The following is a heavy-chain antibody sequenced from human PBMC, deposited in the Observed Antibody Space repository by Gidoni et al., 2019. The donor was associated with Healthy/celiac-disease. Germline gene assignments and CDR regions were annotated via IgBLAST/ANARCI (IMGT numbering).Heavy chain of an antibody. CDR3: ARDYDYGSGSPL. J-gene: IGHJ4*02. CDR1: GFTVSSNY. Sequence: EVQLVETGGGLIQPGGSLRLSCSASGFTVSSNYMSWVRQAPGMGLAWVSVIYSGGSTYYADSVKGRFTISRDNSKNTLYLQMNSLRAEDTAVYYCARDYDYGSGSPLWGQGTLVTVSS. CDR2: IYSGGST. V-gene: IGHV3-53*02. D-gene: IGHD3-10*01.